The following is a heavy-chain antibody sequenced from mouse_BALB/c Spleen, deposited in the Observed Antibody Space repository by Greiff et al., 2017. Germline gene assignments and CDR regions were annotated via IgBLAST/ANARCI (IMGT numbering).Heavy chain of an antibody. J-gene: IGHJ4*01. CDR2: IRLKSNNYAT. CDR3: TGYYYDPHYYAMDY. D-gene: IGHD2-4*01. V-gene: IGHV6-6*02. Sequence: EVKLMESGGGLVQPGGSMKLSCVASGFTFSNYWMNWVRQSPEKGLEWVAEIRLKSNNYATHYAESVKGRFTISRDDSKSSVYLQMNNLRAEDTGIYYCTGYYYDPHYYAMDYWGQGTSVTVSS. CDR1: GFTFSNYW.